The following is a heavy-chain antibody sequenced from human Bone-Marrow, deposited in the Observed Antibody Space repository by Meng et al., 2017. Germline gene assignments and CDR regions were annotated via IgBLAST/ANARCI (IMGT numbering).Heavy chain of an antibody. CDR3: ARGITMVRGVIFIYYYYGMDV. CDR2: ISSSGSTI. D-gene: IGHD3-10*01. J-gene: IGHJ6*02. CDR1: GFTFSSYE. Sequence: GESLKISCAASGFTFSSYEMNWLRQAPGKGLEWVSYISSSGSTIYYADSVKGRFTISRDNAKNSLYLQMNSLRAEDTAVYYCARGITMVRGVIFIYYYYGMDVWGQGTTVTFSS. V-gene: IGHV3-48*03.